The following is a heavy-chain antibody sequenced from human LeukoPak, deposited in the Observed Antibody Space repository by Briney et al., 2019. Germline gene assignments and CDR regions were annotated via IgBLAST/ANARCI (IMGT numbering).Heavy chain of an antibody. CDR1: GFPFSNYW. D-gene: IGHD6-19*01. J-gene: IGHJ5*02. CDR3: ARTFGSGRYPGDWLDP. CDR2: IYSDGSST. V-gene: IGHV3-74*01. Sequence: GGSLRLSCTASGFPFSNYWMHWVRQGPGKGLEWDSRIYSDGSSTTYADSVKGRFTISRDNAKNTLYLQMSSLRVDDTAVYYCARTFGSGRYPGDWLDPWGQGTLVTVSS.